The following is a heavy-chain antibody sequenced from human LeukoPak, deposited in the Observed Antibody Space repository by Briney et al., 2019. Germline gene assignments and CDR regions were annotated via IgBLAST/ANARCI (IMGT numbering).Heavy chain of an antibody. J-gene: IGHJ6*03. V-gene: IGHV1-2*02. CDR3: ASGHDYNYYYYYYYMGV. CDR1: GYTFTGYH. D-gene: IGHD4-11*01. Sequence: GASVKVSCKASGYTFTGYHLHWVRQAPGQGLEWMGWINPGSGDTTYARKFQGRVTITRDTSISTVYMELSRLRSDDTAVYFCASGHDYNYYYYYYYMGVWGRGATVTVSS. CDR2: INPGSGDT.